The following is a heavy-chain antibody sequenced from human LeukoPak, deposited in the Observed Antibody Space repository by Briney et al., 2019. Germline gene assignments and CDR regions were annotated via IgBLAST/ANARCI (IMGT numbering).Heavy chain of an antibody. CDR3: ARSPYSSSSYWFDP. D-gene: IGHD6-6*01. V-gene: IGHV4-39*07. J-gene: IGHJ5*02. Sequence: ESSETLSLTCTVSGGSISSSSYYWGWIRQPPGKGLEWIGSIYYSGSTYYNPSLKSRVTISVDTSKNQFSLKLSSVTAADTAVYYCARSPYSSSSYWFDPWGQGTLVTVSS. CDR1: GGSISSSSYY. CDR2: IYYSGST.